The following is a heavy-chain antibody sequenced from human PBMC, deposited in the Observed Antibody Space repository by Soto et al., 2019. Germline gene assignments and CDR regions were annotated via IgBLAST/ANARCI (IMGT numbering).Heavy chain of an antibody. V-gene: IGHV1-18*01. J-gene: IGHJ4*02. D-gene: IGHD3-10*01. CDR2: ISAYNGNI. CDR1: GYTFTSAG. CDR3: ARDLDGSGSYYTDY. Sequence: QVQLVQSGAEVKNPGTSVKVSCKASGYTFTSAGISWVRQAPGQGLEWMGWISAYNGNIKYAQKVQVRVTMTTDTSTSTAYLELSSLTSDDTAVYYCARDLDGSGSYYTDYCGQGTLDTVST.